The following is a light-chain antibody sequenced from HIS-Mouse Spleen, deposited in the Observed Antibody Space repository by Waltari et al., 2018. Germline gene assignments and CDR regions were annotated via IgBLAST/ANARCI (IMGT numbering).Light chain of an antibody. Sequence: SSELTQDPAVSVALGQTVRITCQGDSPRRPYASWYQQKPGQAPVLVIYGKNNRPSGIPDRFSGSSSGNTASLTITGAQAEDEADYYCNSRDSSGNHLVFGGGTKLTVL. CDR2: GKN. V-gene: IGLV3-19*01. J-gene: IGLJ3*02. CDR3: NSRDSSGNHLV. CDR1: SPRRPY.